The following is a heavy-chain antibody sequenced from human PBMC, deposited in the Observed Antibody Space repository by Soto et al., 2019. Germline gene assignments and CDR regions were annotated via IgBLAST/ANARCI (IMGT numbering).Heavy chain of an antibody. Sequence: SETLSLTCTVSGGSMSNYYWSWVRQPPGKGLEWIGYIYYSGSTNYNPSLKSRVTISVDTSKNQFSLKLSSVTAADTAVYYCARGNPYYYDSSGWFDPWGQGTLVTVSS. J-gene: IGHJ5*02. CDR3: ARGNPYYYDSSGWFDP. CDR2: IYYSGST. CDR1: GGSMSNYY. D-gene: IGHD3-22*01. V-gene: IGHV4-59*01.